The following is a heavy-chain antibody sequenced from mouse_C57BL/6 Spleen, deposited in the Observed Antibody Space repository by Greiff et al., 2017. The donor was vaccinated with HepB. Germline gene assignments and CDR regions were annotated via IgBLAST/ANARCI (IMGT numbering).Heavy chain of an antibody. V-gene: IGHV1-50*01. D-gene: IGHD4-1*01. Sequence: VQLQQPGAELVKPGASVKLSCKASGYTFTSYWMQWVKQRPGQGLEWIGEIDPSDSYTNYNQKFKGKATLTVDTSSSTAYMQLSSLTSEDSAVYCCARGAGMDYWGQGTSVTVSS. CDR2: IDPSDSYT. J-gene: IGHJ4*01. CDR3: ARGAGMDY. CDR1: GYTFTSYW.